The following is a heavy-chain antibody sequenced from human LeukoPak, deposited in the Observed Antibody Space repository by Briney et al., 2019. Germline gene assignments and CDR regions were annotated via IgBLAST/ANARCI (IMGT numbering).Heavy chain of an antibody. CDR3: ARHVRGSYSELDY. V-gene: IGHV4-39*01. J-gene: IGHJ4*02. CDR2: IYYSGST. D-gene: IGHD1-26*01. Sequence: SETMSLTCTVSAGSISSSSYYWGRIRQPPGKGLEWIGSIYYSGSTYYNPSLKSRVTISVDTSKNQFSLKLSSVTAADTAVYYCARHVRGSYSELDYWGQGTLVTVSS. CDR1: AGSISSSSYY.